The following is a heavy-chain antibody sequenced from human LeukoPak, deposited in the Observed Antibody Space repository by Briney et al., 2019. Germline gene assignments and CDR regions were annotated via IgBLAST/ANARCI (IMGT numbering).Heavy chain of an antibody. CDR3: ARDPVPRRVGSGGRFDP. J-gene: IGHJ5*02. D-gene: IGHD3-10*01. Sequence: PSETLSLTCTVSGGPVSGYFWSWIRQPTGKGLEWIGRIYTSGLSDYNPSLKSRVTMSVDTSKSQFSLKFFSATAADTAVYYCARDPVPRRVGSGGRFDPWGQGILVTVSS. V-gene: IGHV4-4*07. CDR2: IYTSGLS. CDR1: GGPVSGYF.